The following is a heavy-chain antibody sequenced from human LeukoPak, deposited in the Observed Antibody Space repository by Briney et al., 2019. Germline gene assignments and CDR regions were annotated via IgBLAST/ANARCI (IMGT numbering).Heavy chain of an antibody. Sequence: SETLSLTCTVSDGSLSTYYWSWIRQPPGKELEWIGYIYYSGSTNYNPSLKSRVTMSVDTSKNQFSPKLSSVTAADTAVYYCARQGSVGLADAFDIWGQGTMVTVSS. CDR1: DGSLSTYY. V-gene: IGHV4-59*08. CDR2: IYYSGST. J-gene: IGHJ3*02. D-gene: IGHD6-19*01. CDR3: ARQGSVGLADAFDI.